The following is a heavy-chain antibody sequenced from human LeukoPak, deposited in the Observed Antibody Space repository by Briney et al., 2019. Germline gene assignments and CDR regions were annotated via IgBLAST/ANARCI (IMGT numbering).Heavy chain of an antibody. D-gene: IGHD3-9*01. CDR1: EYTFTGYY. Sequence: ASVKVSCKASEYTFTGYYMHWVRRAPGQGLEWMGWINPNSGGTNYAQKFQGWVTMTRDTSISTAYMELSRLRSDDTAVYYCARAPPVRYDILTGQYYYYYGIDVWGQGTTVTVSS. V-gene: IGHV1-2*04. CDR3: ARAPPVRYDILTGQYYYYYGIDV. J-gene: IGHJ6*02. CDR2: INPNSGGT.